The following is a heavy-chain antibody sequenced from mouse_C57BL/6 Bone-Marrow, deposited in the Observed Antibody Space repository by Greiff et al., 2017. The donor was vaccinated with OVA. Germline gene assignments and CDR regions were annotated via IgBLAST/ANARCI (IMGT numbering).Heavy chain of an antibody. J-gene: IGHJ4*01. Sequence: QVQLKQPGAELVKPGASVKLSCKASGYTFTSYWMHWVKQRPGQGLEWIGMIHPNSGSTNYNEKFKSKATLTVDKSSSTAYMQLSSLTSEDSAVYDCARAGSSFYAMDYWGQGTSVTVSS. CDR3: ARAGSSFYAMDY. CDR2: IHPNSGST. CDR1: GYTFTSYW. V-gene: IGHV1-64*01. D-gene: IGHD1-1*01.